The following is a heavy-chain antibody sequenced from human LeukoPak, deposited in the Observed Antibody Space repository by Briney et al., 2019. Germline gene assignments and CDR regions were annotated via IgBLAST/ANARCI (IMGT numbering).Heavy chain of an antibody. CDR3: ARVGYSSSGNDYNDRGAFDY. CDR2: IYYSGST. CDR1: GGSIRSYD. D-gene: IGHD3-10*01. Sequence: TSETLSLTCTVSGGSIRSYDWSWIRQPPGKGLEWIGDIYYSGSTNYNPSLKSRVTISVDTSKNQFSLKLSSVTAADTAVYYCARVGYSSSGNDYNDRGAFDYWGQGTLVTVSS. V-gene: IGHV4-59*01. J-gene: IGHJ4*02.